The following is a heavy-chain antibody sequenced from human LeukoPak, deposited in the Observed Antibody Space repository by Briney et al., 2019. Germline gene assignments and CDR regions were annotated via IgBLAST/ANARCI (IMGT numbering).Heavy chain of an antibody. CDR1: GLTFSSYW. V-gene: IGHV3-74*01. J-gene: IGHJ4*02. D-gene: IGHD2-15*01. Sequence: GGSLRLSCAASGLTFSSYWMPWVRQAPGKGLVWFSRINSDGSSTSYADSVKGRFTISRDNSKNTLYLQMNILRAEDTAVYYCASRDVCSGGTCYGIAYWGQGTLVTVSS. CDR3: ASRDVCSGGTCYGIAY. CDR2: INSDGSST.